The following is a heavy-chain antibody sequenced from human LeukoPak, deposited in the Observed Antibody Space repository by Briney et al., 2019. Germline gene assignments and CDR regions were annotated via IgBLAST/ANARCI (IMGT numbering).Heavy chain of an antibody. Sequence: GGSLRLSCAASGFTFSSYAMHWVRQSAGKGLEWVSAIGVDDDTYYSASVKGRFTISRENARNSLYLQMNSLRAEDTAVYYCARERTRGCNGDICLDGFDIWGRGTKVTVSS. CDR2: IGVDDDT. J-gene: IGHJ3*02. CDR3: ARERTRGCNGDICLDGFDI. V-gene: IGHV3-13*01. D-gene: IGHD2-15*01. CDR1: GFTFSSYA.